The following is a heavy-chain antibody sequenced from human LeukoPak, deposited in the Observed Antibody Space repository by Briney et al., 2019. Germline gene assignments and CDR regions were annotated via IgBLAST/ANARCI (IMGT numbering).Heavy chain of an antibody. Sequence: GGSLRLSCTASGFTFGDYAMSWVRQAPGKGLEWVTFIRSKTYGGTTDYAASVKGRFTISRDDSKRIAYLQMDSLRDEDTAIYYCAKCGNSGCHLIDYWGQGTLVTVSS. V-gene: IGHV3-49*04. CDR3: AKCGNSGCHLIDY. D-gene: IGHD5-12*01. CDR2: IRSKTYGGTT. J-gene: IGHJ4*02. CDR1: GFTFGDYA.